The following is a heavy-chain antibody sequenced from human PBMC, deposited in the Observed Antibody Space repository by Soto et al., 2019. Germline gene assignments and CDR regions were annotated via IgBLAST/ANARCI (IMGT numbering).Heavy chain of an antibody. CDR3: ARHRTTMLTVVSAFDP. V-gene: IGHV4-39*02. CDR1: GDSITRSNFY. D-gene: IGHD3-22*01. Sequence: SETLSLTCTVSGDSITRSNFYWGWIRQPPGKGLEWLGSIFYSGSTFYNPALKSRVTFSVDTSKNHFSLKLSSVTAADTAVYYCARHRTTMLTVVSAFDPWGQGTRVTV. CDR2: IFYSGST. J-gene: IGHJ5*02.